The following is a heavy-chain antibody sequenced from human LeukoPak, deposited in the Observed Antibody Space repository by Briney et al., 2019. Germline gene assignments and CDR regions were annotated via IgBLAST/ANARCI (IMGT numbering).Heavy chain of an antibody. CDR2: FDPEDGET. CDR1: GYTLTELS. V-gene: IGHV1-24*01. CDR3: AAGPRYSSSWYLVY. D-gene: IGHD6-13*01. Sequence: ASVKVSCKVSGYTLTELSMHWVRQAPGKGLEWMGGFDPEDGETIYAQKFQGRVTMTEDTSTDTAYMGLSSLRSEDTAVYYCAAGPRYSSSWYLVYWGQGTLVTVSS. J-gene: IGHJ4*02.